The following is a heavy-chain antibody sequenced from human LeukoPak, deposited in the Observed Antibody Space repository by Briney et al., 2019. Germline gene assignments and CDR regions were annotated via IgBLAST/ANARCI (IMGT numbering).Heavy chain of an antibody. V-gene: IGHV4-39*01. J-gene: IGHJ4*02. CDR1: GGSISSSSYY. Sequence: PSETLSLTCTVSGGSISSSSYYWGWIRQPPGKGLEWIGSIYYSGSTYYNPSLKSRVTISVDTSKNPFSLKLSSVTAADTAVYYCARLSGYDYVWGSYRYTFPFDYWGQGTLVTVSS. D-gene: IGHD3-16*02. CDR3: ARLSGYDYVWGSYRYTFPFDY. CDR2: IYYSGST.